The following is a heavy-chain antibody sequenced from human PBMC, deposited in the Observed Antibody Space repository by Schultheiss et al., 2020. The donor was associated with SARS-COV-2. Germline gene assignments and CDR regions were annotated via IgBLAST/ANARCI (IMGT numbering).Heavy chain of an antibody. V-gene: IGHV4-34*01. CDR1: GGSFSGYY. D-gene: IGHD5-18*01. J-gene: IGHJ3*02. CDR2: INHSGST. CDR3: ARDLGYSYGYSPFDI. Sequence: SETLSLTCAVYGGSFSGYYWSWIRQPPGKGLEWIGEINHSGSTYYNPSLKSRVTISVDTSKNQFSLKLSSVTAADTAVYYCARDLGYSYGYSPFDIWGQGTMVTVSS.